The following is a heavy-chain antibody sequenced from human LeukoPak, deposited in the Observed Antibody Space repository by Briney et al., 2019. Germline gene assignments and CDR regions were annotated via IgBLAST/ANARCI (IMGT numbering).Heavy chain of an antibody. V-gene: IGHV3-48*01. CDR2: ISSSSGTK. D-gene: IGHD3-16*02. Sequence: GGSLRPSCAVSGFSFSSYTMSWVRQPPGKGLECVSYISSSSGTKYYADSAKGRFTISRENAKNSVYLQIHSPTGDDTAVEYCARDRGYMVEYWGQGTLVTVSS. J-gene: IGHJ4*02. CDR1: GFSFSSYT. CDR3: ARDRGYMVEY.